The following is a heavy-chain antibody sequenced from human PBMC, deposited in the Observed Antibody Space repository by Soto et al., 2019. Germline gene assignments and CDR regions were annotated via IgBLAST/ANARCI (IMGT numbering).Heavy chain of an antibody. CDR1: GGSISSYY. J-gene: IGHJ4*02. V-gene: IGHV4-59*01. D-gene: IGHD2-15*01. CDR3: ARSKRYSPPYFDY. CDR2: IYYSGST. Sequence: QVQLQESGPGLVKPSETLSLTCTVSGGSISSYYWSWIRQPPGKGLEWVGYIYYSGSTNYNPSLKRRVTRSVDTSKNQLSLKRSSVTAADTAVYYCARSKRYSPPYFDYWGQGTLVTVSS.